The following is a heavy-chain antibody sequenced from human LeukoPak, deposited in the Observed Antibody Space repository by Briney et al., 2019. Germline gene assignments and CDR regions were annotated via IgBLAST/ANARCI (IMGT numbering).Heavy chain of an antibody. CDR2: ISGSGGST. Sequence: GGSLRLSCATSGFTFSSYAMSWVRQAPGKGLEWVSAISGSGGSTYYADSVKGRFTISRDNSKNTLYLQMNSLRAEDTAVYYCAKGPVVRGYYFDYWGQGTLVTVSS. CDR3: AKGPVVRGYYFDY. V-gene: IGHV3-23*01. J-gene: IGHJ4*02. CDR1: GFTFSSYA.